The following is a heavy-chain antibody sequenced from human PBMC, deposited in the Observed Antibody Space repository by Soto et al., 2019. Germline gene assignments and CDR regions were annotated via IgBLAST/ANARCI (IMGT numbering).Heavy chain of an antibody. Sequence: GSLRLSCAASGFTFSSYAMHWVRQAPGKGLEWVAVISYDGSNKYYADSVKGRFTISRDNSKNTLYLQMNSLRAEDTAVYYCARDKYYYDSGPGDPDYYYGMDVWGQGTRVPVPS. CDR2: ISYDGSNK. D-gene: IGHD3-22*01. V-gene: IGHV3-30-3*01. J-gene: IGHJ6*02. CDR1: GFTFSSYA. CDR3: ARDKYYYDSGPGDPDYYYGMDV.